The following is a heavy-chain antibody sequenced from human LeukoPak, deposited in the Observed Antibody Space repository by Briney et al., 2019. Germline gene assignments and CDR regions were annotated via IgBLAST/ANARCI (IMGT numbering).Heavy chain of an antibody. CDR1: GYTFTDYY. J-gene: IGHJ4*02. CDR2: LNPNSGDT. CDR3: ARGRNIEMTTMSGGSDY. D-gene: IGHD5-24*01. V-gene: IGHV1-2*02. Sequence: ASVKVSCKASGYTFTDYYMHWVRQAPGQGLEWMGWLNPNSGDTNYAQKFQGRVSMTRDTSISTAYMDLSDLRSDDAAVYYCARGRNIEMTTMSGGSDYWGQGTLVTVSS.